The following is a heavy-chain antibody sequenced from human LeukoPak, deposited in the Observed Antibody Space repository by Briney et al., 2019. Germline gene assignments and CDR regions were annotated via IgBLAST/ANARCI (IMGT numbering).Heavy chain of an antibody. J-gene: IGHJ6*02. V-gene: IGHV3-48*04. CDR2: ISSSSSTI. Sequence: GGSLRLSCAASGFTFSSYSMNWVRQAPGKGLEWVSYISSSSSTIYYADSVKGRFTISRDNAKNSLYLQMNSLRAEDTAVYYCARESDELLWFGELPSYYYGMDVWGQGTTVTVSS. CDR1: GFTFSSYS. CDR3: ARESDELLWFGELPSYYYGMDV. D-gene: IGHD3-10*01.